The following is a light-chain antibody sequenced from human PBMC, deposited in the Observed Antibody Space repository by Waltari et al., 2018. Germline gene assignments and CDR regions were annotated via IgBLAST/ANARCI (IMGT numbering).Light chain of an antibody. J-gene: IGKJ1*01. Sequence: DIVMTQSPDSLAVSLGERVTINCKSSQSLLYSSNNKNYLAWYQQKTGQAPKLLIYWASTRESGVPNRFSGSGSGTDFTLTISGLQAEDVAVYYCQQYYSTPRTFGQGTKVEIK. V-gene: IGKV4-1*01. CDR2: WAS. CDR3: QQYYSTPRT. CDR1: QSLLYSSNNKNY.